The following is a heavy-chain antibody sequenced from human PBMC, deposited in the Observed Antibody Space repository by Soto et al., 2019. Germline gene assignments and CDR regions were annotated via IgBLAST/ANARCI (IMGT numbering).Heavy chain of an antibody. CDR2: MNPNSGNT. CDR1: GYTFTSYD. Sequence: ASVKVSCKASGYTFTSYDINWVRQATGQGLEWMGWMNPNSGNTGYAQKFQGRVTMTGNTSISTAYMEMSSLRSEDTAVYYCARGRALYYYYGMDVWGQGTTVTVSS. CDR3: ARGRALYYYYGMDV. V-gene: IGHV1-8*01. J-gene: IGHJ6*02.